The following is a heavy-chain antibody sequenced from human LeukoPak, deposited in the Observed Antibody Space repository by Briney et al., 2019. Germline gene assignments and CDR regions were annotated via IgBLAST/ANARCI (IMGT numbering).Heavy chain of an antibody. V-gene: IGHV4-59*01. CDR3: VRHGGSYCSGGNWRSVGANWFEP. J-gene: IGHJ5*02. CDR2: SYHSGNT. Sequence: SETLSLTCIVSGGSINRYYWRWIRQPAGRGLEWIGYSYHSGNTNYNPSLKNRVPIPLGASNNHFSLKLSSVPAAAAALYYCVRHGGSYCSGGNWRSVGANWFEPWGQGTLVNVSS. D-gene: IGHD2-15*01. CDR1: GGSINRYY.